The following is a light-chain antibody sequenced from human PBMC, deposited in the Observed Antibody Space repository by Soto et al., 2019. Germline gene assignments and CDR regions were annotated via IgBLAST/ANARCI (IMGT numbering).Light chain of an antibody. J-gene: IGKJ5*01. CDR1: QSVSSYY. CDR3: QQRSNWPQIT. V-gene: IGKV3D-20*02. Sequence: EIVLTQSPGSLSLSPGERATLSCRASQSVSSYYLAWYQQKPGQAPRLLIYAASSRATGIPARFSGSGSGTDFTLTISSLEPEDFAVYYCQQRSNWPQITFGQGTRLEIK. CDR2: AAS.